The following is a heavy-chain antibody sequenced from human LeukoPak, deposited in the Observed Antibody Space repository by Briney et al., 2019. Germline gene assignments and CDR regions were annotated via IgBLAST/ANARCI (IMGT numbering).Heavy chain of an antibody. D-gene: IGHD6-13*01. CDR3: ARGRPGGAVLAAYFDY. Sequence: GRSLRLSCAASGFTFSSYAMSWVRQAPGKGLEWVSVIYSGGSTYYADSVKGRFTISRDNSKNTLYLQMSSLKADDTAVYYCARGRPGGAVLAAYFDYWGQGTLLTVSS. J-gene: IGHJ4*02. V-gene: IGHV3-53*01. CDR2: IYSGGST. CDR1: GFTFSSYA.